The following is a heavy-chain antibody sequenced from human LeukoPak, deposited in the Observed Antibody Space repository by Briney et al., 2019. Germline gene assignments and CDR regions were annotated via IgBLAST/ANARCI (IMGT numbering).Heavy chain of an antibody. V-gene: IGHV1-69*13. D-gene: IGHD5-12*01. Sequence: ASVKVSCKASGGTFSSYAISWVRQAPGQGLEWMGGIIPIFGTANYAQKFQGRVTITADESTSTACMELSSLRSEDTAVYYCASLYSGYEPRRVRAATIDYWGQGTLVTVSS. CDR1: GGTFSSYA. CDR3: ASLYSGYEPRRVRAATIDY. CDR2: IIPIFGTA. J-gene: IGHJ4*02.